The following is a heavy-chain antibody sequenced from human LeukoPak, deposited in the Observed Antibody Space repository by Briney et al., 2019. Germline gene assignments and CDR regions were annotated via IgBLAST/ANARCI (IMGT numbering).Heavy chain of an antibody. V-gene: IGHV2-70*01. Sequence: TLSLTCTVSGVSVSSGSYYWSWIRQPPGKALEWLALIDWYDDKYYSTSLKTRLTISKDTSKNQVVLTMTNMDPVDTATYYCARISQRRTVRGVSDYYYYGMDVWGQGTTLTVSS. J-gene: IGHJ6*02. CDR3: ARISQRRTVRGVSDYYYYGMDV. D-gene: IGHD3-10*01. CDR1: GVSVSSGSYY. CDR2: IDWYDDK.